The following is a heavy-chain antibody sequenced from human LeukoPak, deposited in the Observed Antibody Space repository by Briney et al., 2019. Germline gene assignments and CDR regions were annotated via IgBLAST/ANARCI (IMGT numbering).Heavy chain of an antibody. Sequence: GASVKCSCKASGYTFTSHYMHWVRQAPEQGLELMTIINPSGGSTSYAQKFQGRVTMTRDTSTSTVYMELSSLRSEDTAVYYCARGFLNYYDSSGSLDYWGQGTLVTVSS. D-gene: IGHD3-22*01. V-gene: IGHV1-46*01. CDR1: GYTFTSHY. CDR2: INPSGGST. CDR3: ARGFLNYYDSSGSLDY. J-gene: IGHJ4*02.